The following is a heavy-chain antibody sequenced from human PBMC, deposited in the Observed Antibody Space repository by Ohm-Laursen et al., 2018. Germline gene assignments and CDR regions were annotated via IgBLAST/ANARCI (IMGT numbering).Heavy chain of an antibody. CDR2: ISAYNGNT. Sequence: SVKVSCKASGYTFTSYGISWVRQAPGQGLEWMGWISAYNGNTNYAQKLQGRVTMTTDTSTSTAYMELSRLRSDDTAVYYCARARWNYGYYYYYYGMDVWGRGTTVTVSS. J-gene: IGHJ6*02. V-gene: IGHV1-18*01. CDR3: ARARWNYGYYYYYYGMDV. D-gene: IGHD1-7*01. CDR1: GYTFTSYG.